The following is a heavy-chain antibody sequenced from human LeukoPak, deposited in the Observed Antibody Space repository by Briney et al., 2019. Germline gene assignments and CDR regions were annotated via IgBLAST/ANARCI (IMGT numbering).Heavy chain of an antibody. CDR1: GSTFTGYY. Sequence: ASVKVSCKASGSTFTGYYMHWVRQAPGQGLEWMGWVNSYIGVTDYAQKFEGRVTMTRDTSISTAYMELSSPRSEDTAVYYCARAKLPYYDFWSGYYIGDYWGQGTLVTVSS. J-gene: IGHJ4*02. D-gene: IGHD3-3*01. CDR3: ARAKLPYYDFWSGYYIGDY. V-gene: IGHV1-2*02. CDR2: VNSYIGVT.